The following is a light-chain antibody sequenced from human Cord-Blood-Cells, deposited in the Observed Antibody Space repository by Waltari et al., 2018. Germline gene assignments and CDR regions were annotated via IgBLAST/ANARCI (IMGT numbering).Light chain of an antibody. V-gene: IGKV2-28*01. Sequence: DIVMTQSPLSLPVTPGEPASISCRSSQSLLQSNGYNYLDWYLQKPGQSPQVLIYLGSIRAAGVPDRFSGSGSGTDFTLKISRVEAEDVGVYYCMQALQTPRTFGPGTKLEIK. CDR3: MQALQTPRT. CDR1: QSLLQSNGYNY. J-gene: IGKJ2*01. CDR2: LGS.